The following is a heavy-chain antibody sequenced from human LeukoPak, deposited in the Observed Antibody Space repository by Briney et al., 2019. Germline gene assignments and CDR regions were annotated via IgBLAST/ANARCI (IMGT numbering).Heavy chain of an antibody. Sequence: PSQTLSLTCTVSGDSTSSGPYFWSWIRQPAGKGLEWIGRIYSGGRTTYNPSLKSRVTISVDTSKNQFSLKLSSVTAADTAVYYCAREGSIYYYDSSGYLGDWGQGTLVTVSS. CDR3: AREGSIYYYDSSGYLGD. CDR2: IYSGGRT. J-gene: IGHJ4*02. D-gene: IGHD3-22*01. CDR1: GDSTSSGPYF. V-gene: IGHV4-61*02.